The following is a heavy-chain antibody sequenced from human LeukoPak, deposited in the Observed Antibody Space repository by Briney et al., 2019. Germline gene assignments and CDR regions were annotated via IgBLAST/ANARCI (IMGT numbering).Heavy chain of an antibody. J-gene: IGHJ4*02. CDR1: GGSISSSNSY. CDR3: ARQTPYSSSDY. D-gene: IGHD6-6*01. V-gene: IGHV4-39*01. Sequence: PSETLSLTCTISGGSISSSNSYWGWIRQPPGKGLEWIGSLPYSGSAYYNPSLKSRVTISVDTSKNQFSLKLSSVTAADTAVYYCARQTPYSSSDYWGQGTLVTVSS. CDR2: LPYSGSA.